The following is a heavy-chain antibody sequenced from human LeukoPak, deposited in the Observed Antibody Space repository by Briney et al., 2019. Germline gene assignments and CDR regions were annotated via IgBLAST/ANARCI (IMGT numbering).Heavy chain of an antibody. CDR1: GGSISSYY. CDR3: ARAYYYDSSGYDY. CDR2: IYYSGST. V-gene: IGHV4-59*01. D-gene: IGHD3-22*01. J-gene: IGHJ4*02. Sequence: AETLSLTCTVSGGSISSYYWSWIRQPPGKGLEWIGYIYYSGSTNYNPSLKSRVTISVDTSKNQFSLKLSSVTAADTAVYYCARAYYYDSSGYDYWGQGTLVTVSS.